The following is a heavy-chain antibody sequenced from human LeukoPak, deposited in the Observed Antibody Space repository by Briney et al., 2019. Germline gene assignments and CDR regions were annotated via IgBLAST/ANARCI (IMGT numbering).Heavy chain of an antibody. V-gene: IGHV3-48*03. CDR2: ISGSGSTI. D-gene: IGHD7-27*01. J-gene: IGHJ4*02. Sequence: GGSLRLPCVASGFTFSSYEMNWVRQAPGTGLEWVSYISGSGSTIYYADSVKGRFTISRDNAKNSLYLQMNSLRAEDTAVYYCARDTSNWGLQGVFDYWGQGTLVTVSS. CDR1: GFTFSSYE. CDR3: ARDTSNWGLQGVFDY.